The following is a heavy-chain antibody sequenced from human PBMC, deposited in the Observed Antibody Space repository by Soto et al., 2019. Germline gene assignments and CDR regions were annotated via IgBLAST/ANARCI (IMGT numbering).Heavy chain of an antibody. V-gene: IGHV1-18*01. J-gene: IGHJ3*02. CDR3: ARDTGTYYYDSSGQEAFDI. CDR1: GYTFTSYG. CDR2: ISAYNGNT. D-gene: IGHD3-22*01. Sequence: ASLKVSCKASGYTFTSYGISWVQQAPGQGLEWMGWISAYNGNTNYAQKLQGRVTMTTDTSTSTAYMELRSLRSDDTAVYYCARDTGTYYYDSSGQEAFDIWGQGXMVTV.